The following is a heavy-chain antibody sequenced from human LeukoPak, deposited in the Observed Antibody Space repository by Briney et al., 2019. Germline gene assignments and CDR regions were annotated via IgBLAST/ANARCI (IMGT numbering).Heavy chain of an antibody. V-gene: IGHV4-30-2*01. CDR1: GGSISSGGYS. Sequence: ASQTLSLTCAVSGGSISSGGYSWSWIRQPPGKGLEWIGYIYHSGSTYYNPSLKSRVTISVDRSKNQFSLKLSSVTAADTAVYYCARGETGFGELLPNYFDYWGQGTLVTVSS. D-gene: IGHD3-10*01. CDR3: ARGETGFGELLPNYFDY. CDR2: IYHSGST. J-gene: IGHJ4*02.